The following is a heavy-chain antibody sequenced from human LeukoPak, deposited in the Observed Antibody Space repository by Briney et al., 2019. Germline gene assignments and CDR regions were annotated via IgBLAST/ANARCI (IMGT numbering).Heavy chain of an antibody. CDR3: AKDPENGSPGY. V-gene: IGHV3-23*01. Sequence: GGSLRLSCAASGFTFSSPAMSWVRQAPGKGLEWVSSITPSGDGTYYAASVKGRFTISRDNSKNTLYLQMNSLRAEDTAVYYCAKDPENGSPGYWGQGTLVTVSS. CDR1: GFTFSSPA. CDR2: ITPSGDGT. D-gene: IGHD5-24*01. J-gene: IGHJ4*02.